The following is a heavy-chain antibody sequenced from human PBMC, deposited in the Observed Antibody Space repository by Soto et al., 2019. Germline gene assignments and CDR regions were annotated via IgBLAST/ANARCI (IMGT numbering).Heavy chain of an antibody. V-gene: IGHV3-48*03. CDR1: GVRFKVYE. CDR3: ARETSFGQSATIVGEF. Sequence: PAGSIRLGCAACGVRFKVYEINWVRQATGKGLEWIAYINSGGSLIYYAASVKGRFTISRDNYRDSVYLQMNSLRADDTALYYCARETSFGQSATIVGEFWGQGTLVTVSS. D-gene: IGHD3-3*01. CDR2: INSGGSLI. J-gene: IGHJ4*02.